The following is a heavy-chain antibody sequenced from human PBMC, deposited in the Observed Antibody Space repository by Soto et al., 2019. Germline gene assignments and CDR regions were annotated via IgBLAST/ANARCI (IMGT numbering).Heavy chain of an antibody. V-gene: IGHV3-11*06. CDR3: ARVRSTVAAIFEY. CDR2: ITSSSSYT. D-gene: IGHD6-13*01. Sequence: QVQLVESGGGLVEPGGSLRLSCAASGFSFSDYYMTWIRQAPGKGLEWVSYITSSSSYTNYADSVKDRFTISRDNAKNSLFLQMNSLRAEDTAVYYCARVRSTVAAIFEYWGQGTLVTVSS. CDR1: GFSFSDYY. J-gene: IGHJ4*02.